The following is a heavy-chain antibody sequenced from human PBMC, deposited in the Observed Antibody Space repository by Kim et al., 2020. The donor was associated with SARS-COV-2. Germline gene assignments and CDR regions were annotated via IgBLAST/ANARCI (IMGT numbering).Heavy chain of an antibody. Sequence: GGSLRLSCAASGFTFSNYWMSWVRQAPGKGLEWVANIKEDGSEKYYVDSVKGRFTISRDNDKNSLYLQMNSLRAEDTAVYYCARDIIAFDIWGQGRMVTVSS. CDR2: IKEDGSEK. CDR3: ARDIIAFDI. V-gene: IGHV3-7*01. D-gene: IGHD3-10*01. J-gene: IGHJ3*02. CDR1: GFTFSNYW.